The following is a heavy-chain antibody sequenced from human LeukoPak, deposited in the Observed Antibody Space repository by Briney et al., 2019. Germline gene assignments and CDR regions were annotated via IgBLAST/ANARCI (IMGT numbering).Heavy chain of an antibody. V-gene: IGHV3-30*03. Sequence: GRSLRLSCAASGFTFSSYGMHWVRQAPGKGLEWVAVISYDGSNKYYADSVKGRFTISRDNSKNTLYLQMNSLRAEDTAVYYCARDRVENGPPDYWGQGTLVTVSS. D-gene: IGHD3-10*01. CDR2: ISYDGSNK. CDR1: GFTFSSYG. CDR3: ARDRVENGPPDY. J-gene: IGHJ4*02.